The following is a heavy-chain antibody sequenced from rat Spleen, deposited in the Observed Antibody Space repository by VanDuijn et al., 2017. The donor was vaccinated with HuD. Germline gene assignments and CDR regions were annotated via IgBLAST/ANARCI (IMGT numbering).Heavy chain of an antibody. CDR3: ATGVGGYFDY. D-gene: IGHD4-4*01. Sequence: EVQLVESGGGLVQPGRSMKLSCAASGFTFSNYDMAWVRQAPTKGLEWVASISYDGSSTYYRDSVKGRFTISRDNAKSTLYLQMDSLRSEDTATYYCATGVGGYFDYWGQGVMVTVSS. CDR1: GFTFSNYD. V-gene: IGHV5-20*01. CDR2: ISYDGSST. J-gene: IGHJ2*01.